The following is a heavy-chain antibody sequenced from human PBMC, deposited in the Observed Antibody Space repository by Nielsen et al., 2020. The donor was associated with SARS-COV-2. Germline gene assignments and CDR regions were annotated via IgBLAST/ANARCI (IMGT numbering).Heavy chain of an antibody. CDR3: ARDLQLGGDYGSY. CDR2: ISYDGTE. CDR1: GFTFSSHA. V-gene: IGHV3-30*04. D-gene: IGHD4-17*01. J-gene: IGHJ4*02. Sequence: GGSLRLSCATSGFTFSSHALHWVRQAPGKGLQWMAIISYDGTEHYADSVKGRFTISRDNSKNTLYLQMNSLRAEDTAVYYCARDLQLGGDYGSYWGQGTLDTVSS.